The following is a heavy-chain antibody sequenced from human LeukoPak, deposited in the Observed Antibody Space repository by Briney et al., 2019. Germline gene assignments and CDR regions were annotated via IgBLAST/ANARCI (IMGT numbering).Heavy chain of an antibody. CDR1: GYTLTELS. D-gene: IGHD4-23*01. Sequence: ASVKVSCKVSGYTLTELSMHWVRQAPGKGLEWMGGFDPEDGETIYAQKFQGRVTMTEDTSTDTAYMELSSLRSEDTAVYYCATGHPDGGNSDFDYWGQGTLVTVSS. CDR2: FDPEDGET. V-gene: IGHV1-24*01. CDR3: ATGHPDGGNSDFDY. J-gene: IGHJ4*02.